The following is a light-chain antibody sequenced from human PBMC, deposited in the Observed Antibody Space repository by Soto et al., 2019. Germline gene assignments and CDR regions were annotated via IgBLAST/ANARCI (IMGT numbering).Light chain of an antibody. CDR3: QQIHSAPLT. Sequence: DIQMTQSPSSLSASVGDRVTITCRASQSITTYLNWYRQKPGKAPKLLIYAASSLQSGVPSRFSGSGFETDFTLSISSLQREDFASYCCQQIHSAPLTFGGGTKVDIK. V-gene: IGKV1-39*01. CDR1: QSITTY. J-gene: IGKJ4*01. CDR2: AAS.